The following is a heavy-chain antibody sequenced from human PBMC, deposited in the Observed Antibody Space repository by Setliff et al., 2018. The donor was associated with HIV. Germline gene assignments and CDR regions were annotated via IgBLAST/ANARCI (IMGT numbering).Heavy chain of an antibody. D-gene: IGHD2-15*01. V-gene: IGHV3-73*01. CDR2: IRSRSNSHAT. J-gene: IGHJ4*02. Sequence: GGSLRLSCVASGFPFSGSAVHWVRQPPGKGLECVGRIRSRSNSHATVYAAAVRGRFTISRDDSKNTAYLQMNSLKTEDTAVYFCTRLGPSDYCGGGNCYYDYWGQGTLVTVSS. CDR3: TRLGPSDYCGGGNCYYDY. CDR1: GFPFSGSA.